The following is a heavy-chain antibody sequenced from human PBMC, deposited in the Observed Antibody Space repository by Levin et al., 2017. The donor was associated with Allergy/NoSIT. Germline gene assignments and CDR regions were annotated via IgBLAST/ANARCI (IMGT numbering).Heavy chain of an antibody. J-gene: IGHJ5*02. CDR3: ARAERSSYGTSWLDP. Sequence: ASVKVSCRASGYTFNRFDINWLRQAPGQGLELMGWMNPDSGNTDNAQKFQGRLTLTRDTSISTAYMELSSLRSDYTAVYYCARAERSSYGTSWLDPWGQGTLVTVSS. CDR1: GYTFNRFD. CDR2: MNPDSGNT. D-gene: IGHD5-18*01. V-gene: IGHV1-8*01.